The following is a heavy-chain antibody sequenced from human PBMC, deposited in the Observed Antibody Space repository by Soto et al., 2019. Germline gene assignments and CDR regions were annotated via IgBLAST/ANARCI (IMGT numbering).Heavy chain of an antibody. Sequence: ASVKVSCKASGYTFTSYDINWVRQATGQGLEWMGWMNPNSGNTGYAQKFQGRVTMTRNTSISTAYMELSSLRSEDTAVYYCARGRPGGKRIVVVVAATRENYYYYYMDVWGKGTTVTVSS. CDR3: ARGRPGGKRIVVVVAATRENYYYYYMDV. V-gene: IGHV1-8*01. J-gene: IGHJ6*03. CDR1: GYTFTSYD. D-gene: IGHD2-15*01. CDR2: MNPNSGNT.